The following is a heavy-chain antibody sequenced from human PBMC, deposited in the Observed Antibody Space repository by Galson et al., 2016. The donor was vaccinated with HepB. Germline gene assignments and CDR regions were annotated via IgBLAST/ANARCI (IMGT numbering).Heavy chain of an antibody. V-gene: IGHV5-51*01. D-gene: IGHD3-9*01. Sequence: QSGAEVKKPGGSLKISCKGSGYSFSNYWIVWVRQMPGKGLEWMGIIFPDDSDSKYSPSFEGHVTISADKSINTVYLQWTSLRASDTAMYYCARLGFDLSTGSPPGWFDPWGQGTLVTVSS. J-gene: IGHJ5*02. CDR3: ARLGFDLSTGSPPGWFDP. CDR2: IFPDDSDS. CDR1: GYSFSNYW.